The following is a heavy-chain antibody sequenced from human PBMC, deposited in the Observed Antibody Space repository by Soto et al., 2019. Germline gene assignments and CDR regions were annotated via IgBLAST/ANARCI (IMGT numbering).Heavy chain of an antibody. V-gene: IGHV4-39*07. Sequence: PSETLSLTCSVSGGSISSSSYYWAWIRQAPGKGLEWIGSINYSGKTYYNPSLKSRVTISVDTSKNQFSLKLSSVTAADTAVYYCARVPGPWGQGTLVTVSS. CDR2: INYSGKT. CDR1: GGSISSSSYY. J-gene: IGHJ5*02. CDR3: ARVPGP.